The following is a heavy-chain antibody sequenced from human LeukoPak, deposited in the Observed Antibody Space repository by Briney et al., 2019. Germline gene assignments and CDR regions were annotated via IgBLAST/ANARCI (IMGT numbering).Heavy chain of an antibody. V-gene: IGHV1-2*02. J-gene: IGHJ4*02. D-gene: IGHD2-15*01. CDR3: ATVVAGITCDH. CDR1: GYTFTGHY. CDR2: IKPDSGGT. Sequence: GASVKVSCKASGYTFTGHYMHWVRQAPGQGLEWMGWIKPDSGGTTYAQKFQGRVTMTRDTSISTAYLEVSNLRSDDAAVYYCATVVAGITCDHWGQGTLVTVPS.